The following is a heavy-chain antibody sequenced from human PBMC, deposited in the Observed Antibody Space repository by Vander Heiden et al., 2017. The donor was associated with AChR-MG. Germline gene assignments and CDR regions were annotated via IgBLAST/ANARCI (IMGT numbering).Heavy chain of an antibody. CDR3: ATEAMYYYDSSGYFPLRY. Sequence: QVQLVQSGAEVQKPGASVKVSCKASGYPFTGYSMHWVRQAPGQGLEWMGWINPNSGGTNYAQKFQGRVTMTRDTSISTAYMELSRLRSDDTAVYYCATEAMYYYDSSGYFPLRYWGQGTLVTVSS. CDR1: GYPFTGYS. CDR2: INPNSGGT. D-gene: IGHD3-22*01. V-gene: IGHV1-2*02. J-gene: IGHJ4*02.